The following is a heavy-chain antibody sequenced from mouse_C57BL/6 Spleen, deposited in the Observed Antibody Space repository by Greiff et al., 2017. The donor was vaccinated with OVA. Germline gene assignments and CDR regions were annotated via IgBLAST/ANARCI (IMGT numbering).Heavy chain of an antibody. Sequence: VQLQQSGAELVRPGASVKLSCTASGFNIKDDYMHWVKQRPEQGLEWIGWIDPENGDTEYASKFQGKATITADTSSNTAYLQLSSLTSEDTAVYYCTRRYNYAMDYWGQGTSVTVSS. CDR1: GFNIKDDY. V-gene: IGHV14-4*01. CDR2: IDPENGDT. D-gene: IGHD1-1*01. CDR3: TRRYNYAMDY. J-gene: IGHJ4*01.